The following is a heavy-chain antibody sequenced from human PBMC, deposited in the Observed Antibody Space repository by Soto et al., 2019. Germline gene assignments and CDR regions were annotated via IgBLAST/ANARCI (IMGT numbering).Heavy chain of an antibody. CDR3: ARRWGRTFDY. V-gene: IGHV4-30-4*01. J-gene: IGHJ4*02. Sequence: SETLSLSCTVCGGSISSGDYYWSWIRQPPGKGLEWIGYIYYSGSTYYNPSLKSRVTISVNTSKNQFSLKLSSVTAADTAVYYCARRWGRTFDYWGQGTLVTVSS. D-gene: IGHD7-27*01. CDR2: IYYSGST. CDR1: GGSISSGDYY.